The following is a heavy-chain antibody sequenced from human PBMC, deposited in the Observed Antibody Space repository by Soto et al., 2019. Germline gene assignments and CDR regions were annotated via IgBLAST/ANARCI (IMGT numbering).Heavy chain of an antibody. CDR1: GGTFSNYA. V-gene: IGHV1-69*13. CDR2: IIPIFGTG. Sequence: RASVKVSCKASGGTFSNYAINWVRQAPGQGLEWMGGIIPIFGTGSYAQKFQGRVTITADESTSTAYLDLSGLRPEDTAVYYCARPVEMATISRSYLFYWGQGTLVTVSS. J-gene: IGHJ4*02. D-gene: IGHD5-12*01. CDR3: ARPVEMATISRSYLFY.